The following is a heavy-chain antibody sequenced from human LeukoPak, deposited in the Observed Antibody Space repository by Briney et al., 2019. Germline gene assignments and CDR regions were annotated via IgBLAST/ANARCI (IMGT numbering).Heavy chain of an antibody. CDR2: ISGSGSGNII. D-gene: IGHD2/OR15-2a*01. Sequence: GGSLRLSCSVSGLTFSIYGMSWVRQSPGKGLEWVSAISGSGSGNIINYADSVRGRFTISRDDYTNTVHLQMNSLRVEDTAVYYCTNHKSAFEFWGQGTLVTVSS. J-gene: IGHJ4*02. CDR1: GLTFSIYG. V-gene: IGHV3-23*01. CDR3: TNHKSAFEF.